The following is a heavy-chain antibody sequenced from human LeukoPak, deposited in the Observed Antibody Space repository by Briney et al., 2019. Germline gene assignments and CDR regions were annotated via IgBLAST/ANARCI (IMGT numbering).Heavy chain of an antibody. D-gene: IGHD3-3*01. CDR2: ISYDGSNK. Sequence: GGSLRLSCVASGFTFNTYAIHWVRQAPGKGLEWVADISYDGSNKYYEDSVKGRFTISREDSKNTLYQQMNSLRAEDMAVYYCAREEWYYFDYWGQGTLVTVSS. CDR1: GFTFNTYA. V-gene: IGHV3-30-3*01. CDR3: AREEWYYFDY. J-gene: IGHJ4*02.